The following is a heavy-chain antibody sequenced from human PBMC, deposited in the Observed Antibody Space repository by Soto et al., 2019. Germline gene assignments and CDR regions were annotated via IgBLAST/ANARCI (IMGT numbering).Heavy chain of an antibody. V-gene: IGHV3-23*01. CDR2: ISGSGGST. CDR3: AKSYYDSSGEIDAFDI. Sequence: GGSLRLSCAASGFTFSSYAMSWVRQAPGKGLEWVSAISGSGGSTYYADSVKGRFTISRDNSKNTLYLQMNSLRAEDTAVYYCAKSYYDSSGEIDAFDIWGQGTMVTVSS. J-gene: IGHJ3*02. CDR1: GFTFSSYA. D-gene: IGHD3-22*01.